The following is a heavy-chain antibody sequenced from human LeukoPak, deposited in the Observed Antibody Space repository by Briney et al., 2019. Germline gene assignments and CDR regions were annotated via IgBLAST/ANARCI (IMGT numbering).Heavy chain of an antibody. CDR2: INHSGST. CDR3: ARAGGPLYNWNYGGNWFDP. J-gene: IGHJ5*02. CDR1: GGSFSGYY. D-gene: IGHD1-7*01. Sequence: SETLSLTCAVYGGSFSGYYWSWIRQPPGKGLEWIGEINHSGSTNCNPSLKSRVTISVDTSKNQFSLKLSSVTAADTAVYYCARAGGPLYNWNYGGNWFDPWGQGTLVTVSS. V-gene: IGHV4-34*01.